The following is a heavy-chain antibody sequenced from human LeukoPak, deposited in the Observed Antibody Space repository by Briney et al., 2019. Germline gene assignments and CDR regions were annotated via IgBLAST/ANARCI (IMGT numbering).Heavy chain of an antibody. CDR3: AGWFRGFFQH. V-gene: IGHV4-59*10. CDR2: IYTSGST. CDR1: GGSFSGYY. Sequence: SETLSLTCAVYGGSFSGYYWSWIRQPAGKGLEWIGRIYTSGSTNYNPSLKSRVTISVDTSKNQFSLKLSSVTAADTAVYYCAGWFRGFFQHWGQGTLVTVSS. D-gene: IGHD3-10*01. J-gene: IGHJ1*01.